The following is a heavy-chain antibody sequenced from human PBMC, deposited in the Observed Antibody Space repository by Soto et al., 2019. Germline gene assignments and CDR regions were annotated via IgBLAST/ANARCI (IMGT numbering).Heavy chain of an antibody. J-gene: IGHJ4*02. Sequence: GGSLRLSCAASGFTFSSYAVSWVRQAPGKGLEWVSAISGSGGSTYYADSVKGRFTISRDDSKNTLYLQMNSLRAEDTAVYYCAREGFNWNAAVFDYWGQGTLVTVSS. CDR1: GFTFSSYA. D-gene: IGHD1-20*01. CDR3: AREGFNWNAAVFDY. CDR2: ISGSGGST. V-gene: IGHV3-23*01.